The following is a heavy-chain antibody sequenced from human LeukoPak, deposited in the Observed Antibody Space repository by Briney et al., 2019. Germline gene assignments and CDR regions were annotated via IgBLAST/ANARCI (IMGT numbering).Heavy chain of an antibody. Sequence: SETLSLTCTVSGGSISSYYWSWIRQPPGKGLEWIGYIYYSGSTNYNPSLKSRITISIDTSKNQFSLKLSSVTAADTAVYYCARHSERWLGAFDIWGQGTMVTVSS. CDR1: GGSISSYY. D-gene: IGHD6-19*01. CDR3: ARHSERWLGAFDI. V-gene: IGHV4-59*08. J-gene: IGHJ3*02. CDR2: IYYSGST.